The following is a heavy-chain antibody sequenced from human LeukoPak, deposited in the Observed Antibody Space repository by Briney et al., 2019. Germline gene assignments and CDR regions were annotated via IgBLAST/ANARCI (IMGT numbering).Heavy chain of an antibody. D-gene: IGHD1-1*01. J-gene: IGHJ4*02. V-gene: IGHV3-33*08. Sequence: GGSLRLSCAASGFTFRSYGMHWVRQAPGKGLEWVAAIWYDGSNKYYADSVKGRFTISRDNSKNTLYLQMNSLRAEDTAVYYCEREAFIAPLSGNCVGYYFDYWGQGTLVTVSS. CDR1: GFTFRSYG. CDR2: IWYDGSNK. CDR3: EREAFIAPLSGNCVGYYFDY.